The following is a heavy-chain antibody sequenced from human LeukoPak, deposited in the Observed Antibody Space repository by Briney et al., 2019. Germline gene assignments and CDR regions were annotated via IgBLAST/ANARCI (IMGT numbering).Heavy chain of an antibody. CDR2: ISSSSSYI. J-gene: IGHJ4*02. V-gene: IGHV3-21*01. D-gene: IGHD3-16*02. CDR3: ARGGFGGVIVHFDY. Sequence: GGSLRLSCAASGFTFSSYSMNCVRQAPGKGLEWVSSISSSSSYIYYADSVKGRFTISRDNAKNSLYLQMNSLRAEDTAVYYCARGGFGGVIVHFDYWGQGTLVTVSS. CDR1: GFTFSSYS.